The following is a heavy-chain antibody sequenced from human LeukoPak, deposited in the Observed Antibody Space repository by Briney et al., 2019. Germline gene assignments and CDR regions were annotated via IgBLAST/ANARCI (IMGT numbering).Heavy chain of an antibody. V-gene: IGHV3-48*03. J-gene: IGHJ4*02. CDR1: GFTFSSYE. D-gene: IGHD4-17*01. CDR3: AKDDGEVTTNYFDY. Sequence: SGGSLRLSCAASGFTFSSYEMIWVRQAPGKGLEWVSYIGTSGSTMYYADSVKGRFTISRDNSKNTLYLQMNSLRAEDTAVYYCAKDDGEVTTNYFDYWGQGTLVTVSS. CDR2: IGTSGSTM.